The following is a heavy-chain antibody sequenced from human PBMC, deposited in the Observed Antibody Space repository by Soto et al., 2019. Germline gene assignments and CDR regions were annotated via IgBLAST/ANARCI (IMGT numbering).Heavy chain of an antibody. Sequence: QVHLVESGGGVVQPGQSLRLSCAASGFTFSTYAMHWLRQAPGKGLEWVAVISYDATNKFYADSVKGRFTISRDNSKKNLYYPMISRRPDDTADYYCAKTHPGGRCSCTFEPDSWCQGTLGTVSS. CDR3: AKTHPGGRCSCTFEPDS. D-gene: IGHD2-2*01. CDR1: GFTFSTYA. CDR2: ISYDATNK. V-gene: IGHV3-30*18. J-gene: IGHJ4*02.